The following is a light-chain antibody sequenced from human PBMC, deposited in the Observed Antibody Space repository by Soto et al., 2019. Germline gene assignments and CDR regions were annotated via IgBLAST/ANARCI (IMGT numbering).Light chain of an antibody. J-gene: IGKJ1*01. CDR1: QSVSSNY. CDR2: DAS. V-gene: IGKV3-20*01. Sequence: EIVLTQSPATLSLSPGERATLSCRASQSVSSNYLAWYQQKPGQAPRLLIFDASSRATGIPDRFRGSGSGTDFTLTISRLEPDDFAVYYCQQYGTSPWTFGQGTKVDIK. CDR3: QQYGTSPWT.